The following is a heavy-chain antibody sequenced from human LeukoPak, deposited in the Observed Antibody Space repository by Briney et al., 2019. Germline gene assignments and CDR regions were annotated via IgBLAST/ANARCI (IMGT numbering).Heavy chain of an antibody. CDR1: GFTFSSYS. CDR3: ARVQYYDFWSGYYSLRSFDY. D-gene: IGHD3-3*01. CDR2: ISSSSSDI. V-gene: IGHV3-21*01. J-gene: IGHJ4*02. Sequence: GGCLRLSCAASGFTFSSYSMSWVRQAPGRGVGWVSSISSSSSDIYYADSEKGRFTISRDNAKNSLYLQMNSLSAEDTAVYYCARVQYYDFWSGYYSLRSFDYWGQGTLVTVSS.